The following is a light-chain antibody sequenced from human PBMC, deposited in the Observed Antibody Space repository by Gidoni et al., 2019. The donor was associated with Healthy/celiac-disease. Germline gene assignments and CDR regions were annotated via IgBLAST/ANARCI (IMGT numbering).Light chain of an antibody. CDR1: QDISNY. CDR2: DAS. Sequence: DIQMTQSPSSLSASVGDRVTITCQASQDISNYLNWYQQKPGKAPKLLLYDASNLETGVPSRFSGSGSWTDFTFTISSLQPEDIATYYCQQYDNLPRLTFGGGTKVEIK. V-gene: IGKV1-33*01. J-gene: IGKJ4*01. CDR3: QQYDNLPRLT.